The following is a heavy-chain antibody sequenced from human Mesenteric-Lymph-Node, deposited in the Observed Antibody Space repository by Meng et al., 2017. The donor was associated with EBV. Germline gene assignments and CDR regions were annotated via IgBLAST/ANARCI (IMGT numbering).Heavy chain of an antibody. CDR3: AKGRIVARSPWLDP. D-gene: IGHD6-6*01. J-gene: IGHJ5*02. V-gene: IGHV4-34*01. CDR2: INHSGDA. Sequence: QLQLWQVGAVQLKPSEHLEHSCVGYGGSVRGYYWGCIRQPPGKGLEWIGEINHSGDASYNPSLKSRVIISVDTAKNQCSLKLNSLTAADTAVYYCAKGRIVARSPWLDPWGQGILVTVSS. CDR1: GGSVRGYY.